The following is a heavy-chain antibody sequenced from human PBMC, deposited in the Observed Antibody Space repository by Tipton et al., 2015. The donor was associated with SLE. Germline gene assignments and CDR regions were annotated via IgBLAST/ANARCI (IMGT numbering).Heavy chain of an antibody. V-gene: IGHV3-43*01. CDR3: AKEEGSADGWYYYGMDA. D-gene: IGHD6-13*01. CDR1: RFTFDDYT. Sequence: SLRLSCAASRFTFDDYTIHWVRQAPGKGLEWVSLISWDGTNTFYADSVRGRFTISRDNSKNSLYLQMNSLRTEDTALYYCAKEEGSADGWYYYGMDAWGHGTTVTVSS. J-gene: IGHJ6*02. CDR2: ISWDGTNT.